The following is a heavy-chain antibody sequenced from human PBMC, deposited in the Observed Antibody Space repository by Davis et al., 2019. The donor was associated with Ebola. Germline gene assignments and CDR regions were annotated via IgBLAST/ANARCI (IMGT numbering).Heavy chain of an antibody. J-gene: IGHJ4*02. Sequence: AGSLRLSCAASGFTVSSYYMSWVRQAPGKGLEWVSVIYSGGSTYYADSVKGRFTISRDNAKNSLYLQMNSLRDEDTAVYYCERGGYDSSGYYYGAGDYWGQGTLVTVSS. CDR2: IYSGGST. V-gene: IGHV3-53*01. D-gene: IGHD3-22*01. CDR3: ERGGYDSSGYYYGAGDY. CDR1: GFTVSSYY.